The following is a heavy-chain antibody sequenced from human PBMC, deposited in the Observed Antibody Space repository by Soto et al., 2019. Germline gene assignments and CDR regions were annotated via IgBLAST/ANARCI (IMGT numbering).Heavy chain of an antibody. CDR2: IWYDGSNT. V-gene: IGHV3-33*01. D-gene: IGHD3-22*01. CDR1: GFTFSSYC. CDR3: ARDNKGNRITMIGDYFEY. Sequence: GGSLRLSCAASGFTFSSYCMHWVRQAPGKGLEWVAVIWYDGSNTYYADSVKGRFTISRHNSKNTLYLQMNSLRAEDTAVYYCARDNKGNRITMIGDYFEYWGQGTMVTVSS. J-gene: IGHJ4*02.